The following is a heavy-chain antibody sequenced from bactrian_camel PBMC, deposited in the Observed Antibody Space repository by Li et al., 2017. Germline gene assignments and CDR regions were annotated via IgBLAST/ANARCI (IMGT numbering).Heavy chain of an antibody. J-gene: IGHJ4*01. CDR3: ATVQGVGGRDT. Sequence: HVQLVESGGGSVQPGGSLKLSCVVSGKPYSLGWFRQVAGKEEREGVATIDPAGSTRYGDFVKGRFTISKDNTKNTLYLQMNSLKTEDTAVYYCATVQGVGGRDTRGQGTQVTVS. CDR1: GKPYSL. CDR2: IDPAGST. D-gene: IGHD2*01. V-gene: IGHV3S53*01.